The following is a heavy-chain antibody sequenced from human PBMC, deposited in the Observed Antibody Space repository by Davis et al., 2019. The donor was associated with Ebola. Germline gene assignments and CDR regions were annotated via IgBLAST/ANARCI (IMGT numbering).Heavy chain of an antibody. Sequence: ASVKVSCKASGYTFTSYGISWVRQAPGQGLEWMGWISAYNGNTNYAQKLQGRVTMTTDTSTSTAYMELRSLRSDDTAVYYCARGFPYGDYDYYYGMDVWGQGTTVTVSS. CDR1: GYTFTSYG. V-gene: IGHV1-18*04. D-gene: IGHD4-17*01. CDR3: ARGFPYGDYDYYYGMDV. CDR2: ISAYNGNT. J-gene: IGHJ6*02.